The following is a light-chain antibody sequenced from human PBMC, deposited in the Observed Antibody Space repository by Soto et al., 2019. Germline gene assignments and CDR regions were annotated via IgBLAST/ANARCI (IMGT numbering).Light chain of an antibody. CDR3: QQYNNWPPWT. CDR1: QSVSTD. V-gene: IGKV3-15*01. J-gene: IGKJ1*01. Sequence: DIVMTQSPATLSLSPGESATLSCRVSQSVSTDLAWYQQKPGQAPRLLIYGAYTRATGIPARFSGSGSGTEFTLTISSLQSEDFALYFCQQYNNWPPWTCGQGTKVDI. CDR2: GAY.